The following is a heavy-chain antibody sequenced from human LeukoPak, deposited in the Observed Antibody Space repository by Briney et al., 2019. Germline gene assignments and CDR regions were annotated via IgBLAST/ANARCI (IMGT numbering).Heavy chain of an antibody. CDR3: AKGDAESCSSTSCPFDY. CDR2: ISYDGSNK. CDR1: GFTFSSYA. D-gene: IGHD2-2*01. Sequence: PGRSLRLSCAASGFTFSSYAMHWVRQAPGKGLQWVAVISYDGSNKYYADSVKGRFTISRDNSKNTLYLQMNSLRAEDTAVYYCAKGDAESCSSTSCPFDYWGQGTLVTVSS. J-gene: IGHJ4*02. V-gene: IGHV3-30-3*01.